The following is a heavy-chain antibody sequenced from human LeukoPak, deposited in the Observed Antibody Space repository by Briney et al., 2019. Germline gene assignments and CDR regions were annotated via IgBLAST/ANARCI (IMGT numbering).Heavy chain of an antibody. CDR2: INPNSGGT. CDR1: GYTFTGYY. Sequence: ASVKVSCKASGYTFTGYYMHWVRQAPGQGLEWMGWINPNSGGTNYAQKFQGRVTMTRDTSISTAYMELSRLRSDDTAVYYCARDIYYYDSSGYYGAFDIWGQGTMVTVSS. J-gene: IGHJ3*02. V-gene: IGHV1-2*02. D-gene: IGHD3-22*01. CDR3: ARDIYYYDSSGYYGAFDI.